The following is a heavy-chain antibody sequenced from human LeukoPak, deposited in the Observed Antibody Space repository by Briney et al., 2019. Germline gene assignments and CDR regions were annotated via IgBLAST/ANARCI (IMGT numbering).Heavy chain of an antibody. CDR2: ISSSSSTI. D-gene: IGHD3-3*01. J-gene: IGHJ6*03. CDR1: GFTFSSYS. Sequence: GGSLRLSCAASGFTFSSYSMNWVRQAPGKGLEWLSYISSSSSTIYYADSVKGRFTISRDNAKNSLYLQMNSLRAEDTAVYYCARDNYDFWSGYFPTASYYYMDVWGKGTTVTVSS. CDR3: ARDNYDFWSGYFPTASYYYMDV. V-gene: IGHV3-48*01.